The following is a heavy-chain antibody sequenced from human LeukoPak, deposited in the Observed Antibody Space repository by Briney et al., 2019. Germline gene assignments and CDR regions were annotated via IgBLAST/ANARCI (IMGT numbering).Heavy chain of an antibody. D-gene: IGHD3-22*01. J-gene: IGHJ4*02. V-gene: IGHV1-18*01. CDR1: GYTFTSYA. CDR2: ISVYSGNT. CDR3: ARDYYDTSGYFYGSNY. Sequence: ASVKVSCKASGYTFTSYAITWVRQAPGQGLEWMGWISVYSGNTHYAQKLQGRVTMTTDTSTTTAYMELRSLRSDNTAVYYCARDYYDTSGYFYGSNYWGQGTLVTVSS.